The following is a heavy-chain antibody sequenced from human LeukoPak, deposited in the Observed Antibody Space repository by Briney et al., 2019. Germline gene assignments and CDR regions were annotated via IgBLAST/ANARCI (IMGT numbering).Heavy chain of an antibody. Sequence: SETLSLTCAVYGGSFSGYYWSWIRQPPGKGLEWIGYIYYSGSTYYNPSLKSRVTISVDTSKNQFSLKLSSVTAADTAVYYCAKDSPDYGDYEGNWFDPWGQGTLVTVSS. J-gene: IGHJ5*02. V-gene: IGHV4-30-4*08. CDR1: GGSFSGYY. D-gene: IGHD4-17*01. CDR2: IYYSGST. CDR3: AKDSPDYGDYEGNWFDP.